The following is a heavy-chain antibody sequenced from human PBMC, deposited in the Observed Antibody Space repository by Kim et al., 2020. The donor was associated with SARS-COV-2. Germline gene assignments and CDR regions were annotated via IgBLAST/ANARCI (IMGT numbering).Heavy chain of an antibody. D-gene: IGHD3-10*01. CDR3: ARPQDSGSTYFH. J-gene: IGHJ4*02. CDR2: IYPGDSET. Sequence: GESLKISCKASGYTFSAYWIAWLRQMPGKGLEWMGTIYPGDSETRYNPSFQGQVTMSADKSINTAYLQWSSLKASDTAMYYCARPQDSGSTYFHWGQGTLVTVSS. CDR1: GYTFSAYW. V-gene: IGHV5-51*01.